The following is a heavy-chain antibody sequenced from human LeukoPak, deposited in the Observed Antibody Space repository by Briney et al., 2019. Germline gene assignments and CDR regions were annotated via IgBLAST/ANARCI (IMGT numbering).Heavy chain of an antibody. D-gene: IGHD5-12*01. J-gene: IGHJ4*02. CDR3: ARGHSGYIDY. CDR2: IYGGNGDT. Sequence: ASVKASCKTSGYTFTNYVVHWVRQAPGQRLECMGWIYGGNGDTEYSQKFQGRVTITRDISASTAYMELSSLRSEDTAVYYCARGHSGYIDYWGQGTVVTVSS. V-gene: IGHV1-3*01. CDR1: GYTFTNYV.